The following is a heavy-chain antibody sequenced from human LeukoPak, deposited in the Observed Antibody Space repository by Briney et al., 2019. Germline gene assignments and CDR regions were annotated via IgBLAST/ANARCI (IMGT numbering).Heavy chain of an antibody. V-gene: IGHV4-4*07. D-gene: IGHD6-13*01. Sequence: PSETLSLTCTVSGGPMSSYYWTWIRQPTGKGLQWIGRMYTSGSTNYNPSLKSRVTMSIDTSKKQFSLRLHSVTAADTAVYYCATYDQQLAFDNWGQGTLVTVSS. CDR1: GGPMSSYY. CDR3: ATYDQQLAFDN. CDR2: MYTSGST. J-gene: IGHJ4*02.